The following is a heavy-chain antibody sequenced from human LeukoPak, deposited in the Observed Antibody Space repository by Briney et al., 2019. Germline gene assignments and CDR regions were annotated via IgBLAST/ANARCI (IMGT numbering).Heavy chain of an antibody. V-gene: IGHV3-23*01. J-gene: IGHJ3*02. CDR2: ISGSGGGT. CDR3: AKTDILTAAGAFDI. Sequence: GGSLRLSCAVSGITLSNYGMSWVRQAPGKGLEWVAGISGSGGGTYYADSVKGRFTISRDNSKNTLYLQMNSLRAEDTAVYYCAKTDILTAAGAFDIWGQGTMVTVSS. D-gene: IGHD3-9*01. CDR1: GITLSNYG.